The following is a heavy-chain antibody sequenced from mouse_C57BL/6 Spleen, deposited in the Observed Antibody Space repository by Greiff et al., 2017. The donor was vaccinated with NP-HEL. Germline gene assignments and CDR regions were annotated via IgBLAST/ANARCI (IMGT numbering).Heavy chain of an antibody. V-gene: IGHV1-19*01. CDR1: GYTFTDYY. CDR2: INPYNGGT. J-gene: IGHJ4*01. D-gene: IGHD2-2*01. CDR3: ATGRSTMVPYYAMDY. Sequence: EVQLQQSGPVLVKPGASVKMSCKASGYTFTDYYMNWVKQSHGKSLEWIGVINPYNGGTSYNQKFKGKATLTVDKSSSTAYMELNSLTSEDSAVYYCATGRSTMVPYYAMDYWGQGTSVTVSS.